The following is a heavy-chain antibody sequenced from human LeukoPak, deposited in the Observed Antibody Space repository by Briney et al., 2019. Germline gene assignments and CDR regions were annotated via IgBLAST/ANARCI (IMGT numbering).Heavy chain of an antibody. D-gene: IGHD5-24*01. CDR3: ARGFDGYNFDY. Sequence: SETLSLTCAVSGGSISSGGYSWSWIRQPPGKGLEWIGYIYHSGGTYYSPSLKSRVTISVDRSKNQFSLELSSVTAADTAVYYCARGFDGYNFDYWGQGTLVTVSS. CDR2: IYHSGGT. CDR1: GGSISSGGYS. V-gene: IGHV4-30-2*01. J-gene: IGHJ4*02.